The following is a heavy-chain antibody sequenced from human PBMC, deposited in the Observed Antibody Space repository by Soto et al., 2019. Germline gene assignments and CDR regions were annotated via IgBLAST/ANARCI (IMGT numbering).Heavy chain of an antibody. CDR1: GFTFSNYA. V-gene: IGHV3-23*01. D-gene: IGHD2-2*01. Sequence: EVQLLESGGGLVQPGGSLRLSCEASGFTFSNYAMSWVRQALGKGLEWVSGISTSGGSTFYADSVKGRFAISRDNSKNTLYLLMSGLRAEDTAVYYCAKSKPLVPAASDYFDYWGQGTLVAVSS. J-gene: IGHJ4*02. CDR2: ISTSGGST. CDR3: AKSKPLVPAASDYFDY.